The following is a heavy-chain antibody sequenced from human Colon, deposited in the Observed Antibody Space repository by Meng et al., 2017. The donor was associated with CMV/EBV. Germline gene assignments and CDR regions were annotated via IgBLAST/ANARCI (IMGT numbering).Heavy chain of an antibody. CDR2: IFYRGTT. D-gene: IGHD2-21*02. CDR3: ARDPNRSDFYWYFDL. V-gene: IGHV4-61*01. J-gene: IGHJ2*01. Sequence: DSVTSGSSYWSWIRQSPGKGLEWIGYIFYRGTTNSNPSLTGRVSMSVDTSNNQFSLMLNSVTAADTAVYYCARDPNRSDFYWYFDLWGRGTLVTVSS. CDR1: DSVTSGSSY.